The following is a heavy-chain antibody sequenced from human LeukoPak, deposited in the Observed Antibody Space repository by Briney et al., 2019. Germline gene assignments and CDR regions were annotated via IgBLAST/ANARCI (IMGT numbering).Heavy chain of an antibody. V-gene: IGHV4-4*02. J-gene: IGHJ3*02. D-gene: IGHD3-10*01. CDR1: GGSISSNNW. Sequence: SETLSLTCAVSGGSISSNNWWSWVRQPPGKGLEWIGEIYHSGSSNYNPSLNSRVTISVDKSKNQLSLRLISVTAADTAVYYCARAPRGSRQRAFDIWGQGTMVTVSS. CDR3: ARAPRGSRQRAFDI. CDR2: IYHSGSS.